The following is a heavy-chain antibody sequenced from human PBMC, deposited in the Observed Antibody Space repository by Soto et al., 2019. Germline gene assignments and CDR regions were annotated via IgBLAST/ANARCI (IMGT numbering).Heavy chain of an antibody. CDR2: ISSSGSTI. D-gene: IGHD5-18*01. V-gene: IGHV3-11*01. CDR1: GFTFSDYY. CDR3: ARDLGTWIQLWYFDY. J-gene: IGHJ4*02. Sequence: GGSLRLSCAASGFTFSDYYMSWIRQAPGKGLEWVSYISSSGSTIYYADSVKGRFTISRDNAKNSLYLQMNSRRAEDTAVYYCARDLGTWIQLWYFDYWGQGTLVTVSS.